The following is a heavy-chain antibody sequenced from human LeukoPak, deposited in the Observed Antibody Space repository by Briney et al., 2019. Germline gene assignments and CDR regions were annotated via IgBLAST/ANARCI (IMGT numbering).Heavy chain of an antibody. CDR3: AKTAKYYYDSSGYYFNGYWFDP. CDR1: GFTFSSHA. V-gene: IGHV3-23*01. J-gene: IGHJ5*02. CDR2: ISGSGGST. Sequence: GGSLRLSCAASGFTFSSHAMSWVRQAPGKGLEWVSAISGSGGSTYCADSVKGRFTISRDNSKNTLYLQMNSLRAEDTAVCYCAKTAKYYYDSSGYYFNGYWFDPWGQGTLVTVSS. D-gene: IGHD3-22*01.